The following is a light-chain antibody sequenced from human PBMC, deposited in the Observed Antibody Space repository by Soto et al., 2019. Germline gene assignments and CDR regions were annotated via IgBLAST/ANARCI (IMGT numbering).Light chain of an antibody. CDR3: CSYADGSIYF. CDR2: YVD. V-gene: IGLV2-14*03. J-gene: IGLJ1*01. Sequence: QSVLTQPAGVSGSPGQSITISCTGTSRDVGAYDYVSWYLQYPDKAPQLLIYYVDHRPSGVSSRFSGSKSGNTASLTISGLQAEDEGDYYCCSYADGSIYFFGTGTKVTVL. CDR1: SRDVGAYDY.